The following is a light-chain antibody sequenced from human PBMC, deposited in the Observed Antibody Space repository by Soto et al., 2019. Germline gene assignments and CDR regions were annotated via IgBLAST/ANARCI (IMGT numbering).Light chain of an antibody. V-gene: IGKV3-11*01. CDR2: DAS. Sequence: EIVLTQSPATLSLSPGERATLSCRASQSVESSLGWYQQRPGQAPRLLIYDASSRATGIPDRFNGSGSGTDFTLTISRLEPEDFAVYYCQQRNNWPLYSFGPGTKLEIK. CDR1: QSVESS. J-gene: IGKJ2*01. CDR3: QQRNNWPLYS.